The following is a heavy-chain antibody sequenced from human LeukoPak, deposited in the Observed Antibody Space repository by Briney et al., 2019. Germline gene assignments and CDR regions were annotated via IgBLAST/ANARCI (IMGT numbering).Heavy chain of an antibody. V-gene: IGHV3-48*03. CDR2: IGNSDTIT. CDR3: ARDGTVAY. D-gene: IGHD4-23*01. CDR1: GFTFSSYA. J-gene: IGHJ1*01. Sequence: GGSLRLSCAASGFTFSSYAMNWVRQAPGKGLEWISYIGNSDTITYYADSVKGRFTISGDNAKNSLYLQMNSLRAEDTAVYYCARDGTVAYWGQGTLVTVSS.